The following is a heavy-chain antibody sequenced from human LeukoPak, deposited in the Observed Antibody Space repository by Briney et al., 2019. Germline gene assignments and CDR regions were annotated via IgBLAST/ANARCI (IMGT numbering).Heavy chain of an antibody. V-gene: IGHV3-7*01. Sequence: GGSLRLSCAAPGFSFSSNWMGWVRQAPGKGLEWVAHIKRDGSQKYYLDSVKGRFTISRDNAENSLYLQMNSLRVEDTAVYYCARLGLEVGGPNWFDPWGQGTLVTVSS. CDR2: IKRDGSQK. CDR1: GFSFSSNW. CDR3: ARLGLEVGGPNWFDP. D-gene: IGHD1-1*01. J-gene: IGHJ5*02.